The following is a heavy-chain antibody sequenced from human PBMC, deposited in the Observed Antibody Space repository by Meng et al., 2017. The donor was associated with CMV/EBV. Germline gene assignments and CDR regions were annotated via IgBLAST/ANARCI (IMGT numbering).Heavy chain of an antibody. V-gene: IGHV4-34*01. CDR1: GGSFSGYY. Sequence: QVHLQQWGAGLWKPSETLSLTCAVYGGSFSGYYWSWIRQPPGKGLEWIGEINHSGSTNYNPSLKSRVTISVDTSKNQFSLKLSSVTAADTAVYYCARVWDSGWDYWGQGTLVTVSS. D-gene: IGHD3-22*01. J-gene: IGHJ4*02. CDR2: INHSGST. CDR3: ARVWDSGWDY.